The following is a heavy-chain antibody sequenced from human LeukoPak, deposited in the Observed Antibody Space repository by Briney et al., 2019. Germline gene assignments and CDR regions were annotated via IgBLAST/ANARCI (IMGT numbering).Heavy chain of an antibody. J-gene: IGHJ4*02. Sequence: ASVKVSCKASGNTFTSEDINWVRQAPGQGLEWMGWMKPDSGDTGYAQMFQGRVSMTTNTSIGTVYMELSSLTSEDTAVYYCARAPGSLVSIAARPYYFDYWGQGSLVTVSS. D-gene: IGHD6-6*01. V-gene: IGHV1-8*01. CDR3: ARAPGSLVSIAARPYYFDY. CDR1: GNTFTSED. CDR2: MKPDSGDT.